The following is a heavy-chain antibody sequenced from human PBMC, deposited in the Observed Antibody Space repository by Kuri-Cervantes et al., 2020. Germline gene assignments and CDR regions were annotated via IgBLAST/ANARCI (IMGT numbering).Heavy chain of an antibody. CDR3: ARGGGGYYGSGTYNWFDP. J-gene: IGHJ5*02. D-gene: IGHD3-10*01. CDR1: GYTLTELS. CDR2: FDPEDGET. V-gene: IGHV1-24*01. Sequence: ASVKVSCKVSGYTLTELSMHWVRQAPGKGLEWMGGFDPEDGETIYAQKFQGRVTMTEDTSTDTAYMELSSLRSEDTAVYYCARGGGGYYGSGTYNWFDPWCQGTLVTVSS.